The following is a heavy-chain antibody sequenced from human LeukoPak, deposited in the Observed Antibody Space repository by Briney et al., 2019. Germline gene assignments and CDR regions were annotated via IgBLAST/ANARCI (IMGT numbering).Heavy chain of an antibody. Sequence: PGGSLRLSCAASGFTFSSYTMNWVRQAPGKGLEWVSSISSSSSHINYADSVKGRITISRDNAKNSLYLQMNSLRAEDTAMYYCAFLGVLNRNAPYYFDYWGQGTLVTVSS. CDR3: AFLGVLNRNAPYYFDY. CDR1: GFTFSSYT. CDR2: ISSSSSHI. D-gene: IGHD1-14*01. V-gene: IGHV3-21*01. J-gene: IGHJ4*02.